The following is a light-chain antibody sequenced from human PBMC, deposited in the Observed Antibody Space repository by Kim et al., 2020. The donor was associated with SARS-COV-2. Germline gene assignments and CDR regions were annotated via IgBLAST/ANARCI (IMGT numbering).Light chain of an antibody. CDR3: NSRDSSGNHYV. CDR2: DKK. CDR1: SLRSYY. J-gene: IGLJ1*01. V-gene: IGLV3-19*01. Sequence: LGQTVRITCQGDSLRSYYTRWYQQKPGQAPVLVLYDKKNRPSGIPDRFSGSNSGNTASLTITGAQAEDEADYYCNSRDSSGNHYVFGTGTKVTVL.